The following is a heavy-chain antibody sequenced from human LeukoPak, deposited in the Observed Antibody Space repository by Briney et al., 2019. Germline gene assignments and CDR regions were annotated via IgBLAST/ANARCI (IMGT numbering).Heavy chain of an antibody. CDR3: AKLVIAVAGTAHDY. D-gene: IGHD6-19*01. J-gene: IGHJ4*02. V-gene: IGHV3-30*18. CDR2: ISYDGSNK. CDR1: GFTFSSYG. Sequence: GGSLRLSCAASGFTFSSYGMHWVRQAPGKGLEWVAVISYDGSNKYYADSVKGRFTISRDNSKNTLYLQMNSLRAEDTAVYYCAKLVIAVAGTAHDYWGQGTLVTVSS.